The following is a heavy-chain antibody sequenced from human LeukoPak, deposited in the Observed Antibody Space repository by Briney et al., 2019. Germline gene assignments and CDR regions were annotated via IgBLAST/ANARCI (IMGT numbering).Heavy chain of an antibody. CDR1: GYTFTGYY. J-gene: IGHJ5*02. D-gene: IGHD6-13*01. V-gene: IGHV1-2*02. CDR2: INPNSGGT. CDR3: AREVAAASNNNWFDP. Sequence: ASVKVSCKASGYTFTGYYMHWVRQAPGQGLEWMGWINPNSGGTNYAQKLQGRVTMTTDTSTSTAYMELRSLRSDDTAVYYCAREVAAASNNNWFDPWGQGTLVTVSS.